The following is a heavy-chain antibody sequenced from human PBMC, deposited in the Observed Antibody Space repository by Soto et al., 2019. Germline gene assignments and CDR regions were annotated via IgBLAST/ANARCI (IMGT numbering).Heavy chain of an antibody. Sequence: ASGEVGCKGSGYTFSSDGITWSRQAPGQGLEWMGWISAYNGNIHYAQKLQDRVTMTTETSTSIAYMELRSLRSDDTAMYYCARVEDSFDSSAYGYWG. D-gene: IGHD3-22*01. J-gene: IGHJ4*01. CDR3: ARVEDSFDSSAYGY. CDR1: GYTFSSDG. V-gene: IGHV1-18*01. CDR2: ISAYNGNI.